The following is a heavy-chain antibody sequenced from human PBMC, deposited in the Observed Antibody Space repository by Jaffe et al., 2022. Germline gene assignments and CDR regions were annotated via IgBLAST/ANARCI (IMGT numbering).Heavy chain of an antibody. CDR3: AKDIGGSSSWYMGDAFDI. CDR2: IRYDGSNK. J-gene: IGHJ3*02. V-gene: IGHV3-30*02. D-gene: IGHD6-13*01. Sequence: QVQLVESGGGVVQPGGSLRLSCAASGFTFSSYGMHWVRQAPGKGLEWVAFIRYDGSNKYYADSVKGRFTISRDNSKNTLYLQMNSLRAEDTAVYYCAKDIGGSSSWYMGDAFDIWGQGTMVTVSS. CDR1: GFTFSSYG.